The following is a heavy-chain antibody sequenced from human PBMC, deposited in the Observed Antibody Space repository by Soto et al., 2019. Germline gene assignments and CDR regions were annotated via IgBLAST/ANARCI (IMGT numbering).Heavy chain of an antibody. D-gene: IGHD6-13*01. V-gene: IGHV1-3*01. CDR3: ARGRCWYDY. CDR1: GYIFNRYV. Sequence: QVQRVQSGAEVKKPGASVKVSCKASGYIFNRYVMHWVRQAPGQRPEWMGWIDAGNGKTKYSEKFQGRVTITRDTSASTAYMELTTLRSEDTAVYDCARGRCWYDYWGQGTQVIVSS. CDR2: IDAGNGKT. J-gene: IGHJ4*02.